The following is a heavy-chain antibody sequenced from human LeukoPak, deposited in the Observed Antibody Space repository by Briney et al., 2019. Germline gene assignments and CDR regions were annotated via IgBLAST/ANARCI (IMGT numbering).Heavy chain of an antibody. CDR2: IYPDDSDT. CDR1: GYSFTNYW. Sequence: AESLKISCKGSGYSFTNYWIGWVRQMPGKGLEWMGIIYPDDSDTRYSPSFQGQVTISADKSISTAYLQWSSLKASDTAMYYCARHQRSGNYATPFDYWGQGTLVTVSS. CDR3: ARHQRSGNYATPFDY. V-gene: IGHV5-51*01. D-gene: IGHD3-10*01. J-gene: IGHJ4*02.